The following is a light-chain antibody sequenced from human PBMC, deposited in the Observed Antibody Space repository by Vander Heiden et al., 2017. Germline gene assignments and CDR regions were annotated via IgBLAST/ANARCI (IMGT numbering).Light chain of an antibody. CDR3: QQSHSTPPIT. CDR2: AAS. Sequence: DIQMTQSPSSLSASVGDRVTITCRASQSISSYLNWYQQKPGKAPKLLIYAASTLQGGVPSRFSGSGYGTDFTLTISSLQPEDFATYYCQQSHSTPPITFGHGTKVDIK. J-gene: IGKJ3*01. V-gene: IGKV1-39*01. CDR1: QSISSY.